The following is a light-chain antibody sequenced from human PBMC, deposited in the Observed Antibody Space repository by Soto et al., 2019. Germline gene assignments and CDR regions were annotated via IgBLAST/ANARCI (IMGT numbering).Light chain of an antibody. CDR1: QSVSIH. Sequence: VVPRWPGPGSVWLAKDGTLAWKASQSVSIHLAWYQQKPGQAPRLLIYDTSTRATGIPARFSGSVSGTEFTLTISTLQPEDFAVYYCQQYSNWPPIAFGQGTRLEIK. CDR2: DTS. V-gene: IGKV3-15*01. CDR3: QQYSNWPPIA. J-gene: IGKJ5*01.